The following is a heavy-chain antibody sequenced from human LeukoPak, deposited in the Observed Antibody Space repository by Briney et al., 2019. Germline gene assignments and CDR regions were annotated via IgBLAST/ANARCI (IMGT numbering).Heavy chain of an antibody. CDR3: ARRRITMVRGVIIKFPLDY. Sequence: SETLSLTCAVYGGSFSGYYWSWIRQPPGKGLERIGEINHSGSTNYNPSLKSRVTISVDTSKNQFSLKLSSVTAADTAVYYCARRRITMVRGVIIKFPLDYWGQGTLVTVSS. D-gene: IGHD3-10*01. J-gene: IGHJ4*02. CDR1: GGSFSGYY. CDR2: INHSGST. V-gene: IGHV4-34*01.